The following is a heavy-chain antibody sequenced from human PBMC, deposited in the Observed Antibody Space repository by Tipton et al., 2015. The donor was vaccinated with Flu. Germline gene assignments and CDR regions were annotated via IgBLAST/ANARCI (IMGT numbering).Heavy chain of an antibody. D-gene: IGHD3-22*01. J-gene: IGHJ4*02. Sequence: SLRLSCAASGFTFSRYEMNWVRQAPGKGLEWISFISSSGSSVYYADSVKGRFTISRDNAKNSLYLQMSSLRAEDTALYYCARELTYYYDPSGYPEWGQGTLVTVSS. CDR1: GFTFSRYE. CDR3: ARELTYYYDPSGYPE. CDR2: ISSSGSSV. V-gene: IGHV3-48*03.